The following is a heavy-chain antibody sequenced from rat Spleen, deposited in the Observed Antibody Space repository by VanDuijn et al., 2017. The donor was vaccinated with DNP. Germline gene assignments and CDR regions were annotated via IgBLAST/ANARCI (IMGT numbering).Heavy chain of an antibody. CDR1: GFTFSDFP. J-gene: IGHJ2*01. Sequence: EVQLVESGGGLVQPGGSMKLSCAASGFTFSDFPMAWVRQTPTKGLEWVATIIYDGSRTYYRDSVKGRFTISRDNAKSTLYLQMNSLRSEDTATYYCARHYGGYLYFFDYWGHGVMVTVSS. D-gene: IGHD1-11*01. CDR3: ARHYGGYLYFFDY. V-gene: IGHV5-22*01. CDR2: IIYDGSRT.